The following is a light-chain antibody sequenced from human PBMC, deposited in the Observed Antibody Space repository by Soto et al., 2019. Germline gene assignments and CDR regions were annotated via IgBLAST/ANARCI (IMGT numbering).Light chain of an antibody. CDR1: NTGSKS. J-gene: IGLJ1*01. Sequence: SYELTQPPSVSVAPGKTARITCGGNNTGSKSVHWYQQKPGQAPVLVIYYDSDRPSGIPERFSGSNSGNTATLTISRVEAGDEADYYCQVWDSSSDHYVFGTGTKVTFL. CDR3: QVWDSSSDHYV. V-gene: IGLV3-21*04. CDR2: YDS.